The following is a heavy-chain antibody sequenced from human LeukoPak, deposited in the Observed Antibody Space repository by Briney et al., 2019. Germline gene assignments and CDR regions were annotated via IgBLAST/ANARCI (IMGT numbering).Heavy chain of an antibody. Sequence: EPGGALRLSGAAPGVTFRSYAMSWVRQAQRKGLEWVSYISSSGSTIYYADSVKGRFTISRDNAKNSLYLQMNSLRAEDTAVYYCARGVEMATIDYWGQGTLVTVSS. J-gene: IGHJ4*02. CDR1: GVTFRSYA. CDR2: ISSSGSTI. D-gene: IGHD5-24*01. CDR3: ARGVEMATIDY. V-gene: IGHV3-48*04.